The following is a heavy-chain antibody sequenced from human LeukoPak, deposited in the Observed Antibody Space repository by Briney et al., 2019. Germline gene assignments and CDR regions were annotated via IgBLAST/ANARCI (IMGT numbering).Heavy chain of an antibody. CDR2: ISSTSSYI. Sequence: PEGPLILSCVASGFICSNYDINWWLQAPPKEVLGVSSISSTSSYIYYADSLKGRFTISRDNAKNPVYLQLNSLRAEDTAVYYCARDGGGAHYGGSWAEFDYWGQGTLATVSS. D-gene: IGHD4-23*01. V-gene: IGHV3-21*04. CDR3: ARDGGGAHYGGSWAEFDY. CDR1: GFICSNYD. J-gene: IGHJ4*02.